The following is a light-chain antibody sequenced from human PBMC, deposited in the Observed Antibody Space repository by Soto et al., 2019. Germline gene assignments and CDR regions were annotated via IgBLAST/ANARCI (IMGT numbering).Light chain of an antibody. CDR3: RSSTTSRPLYV. J-gene: IGLJ1*01. Sequence: QSALTQPASVSGSPGQSITISCTGSSSAVGAYNSVSWYQQHPGKAPKLIIYEVINRPSGVSNRFSGSKSGDTASLTISGLHAPEEPQYPSRSSTTSRPLYVFGSGTKVTVL. CDR1: SSAVGAYNS. V-gene: IGLV2-14*01. CDR2: EVI.